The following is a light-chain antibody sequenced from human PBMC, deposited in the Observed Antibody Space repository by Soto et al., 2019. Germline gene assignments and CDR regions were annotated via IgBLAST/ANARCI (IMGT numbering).Light chain of an antibody. V-gene: IGKV4-1*01. J-gene: IGKJ2*01. CDR3: QQYYSPPPT. CDR2: WAS. CDR1: QSVLYSSNNKNY. Sequence: DIVMTQSPDSLAVSLGERATINCKSSQSVLYSSNNKNYLAWYQQKPGQPPKLLIYWASTRESGLPDRFSGSGSGTDFTLTISSLQAEDVAVYYCQQYYSPPPTFGQGTKLEIK.